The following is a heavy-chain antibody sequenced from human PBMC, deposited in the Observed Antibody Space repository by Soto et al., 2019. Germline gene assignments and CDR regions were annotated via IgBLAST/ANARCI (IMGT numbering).Heavy chain of an antibody. CDR3: AKSFPSLYDFWSAGYFDL. D-gene: IGHD3-3*01. Sequence: EVQLLESGGGLVQPGGSLRLSCAASGFTFSSYAMSWVRQAPGKGLEWVSAISGSGGSTYYADSVKGRFTISRDNSKNTLYLQMTSLRAEDTAVYYCAKSFPSLYDFWSAGYFDLWGRGTLVTVSS. J-gene: IGHJ2*01. V-gene: IGHV3-23*01. CDR1: GFTFSSYA. CDR2: ISGSGGST.